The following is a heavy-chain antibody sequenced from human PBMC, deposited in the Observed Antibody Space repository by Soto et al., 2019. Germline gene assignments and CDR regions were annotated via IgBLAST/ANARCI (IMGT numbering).Heavy chain of an antibody. CDR3: ARVRQKDYGDYLKY. Sequence: ASVKGSCKAAGYTFSSYYMHWGRQAPGQGLEWMGIINPSGGSTSYAQKFQGRVTMTRDTSTSTVYMELSSLRSEDTAVYYCARVRQKDYGDYLKYWGQGTLVTVSS. V-gene: IGHV1-46*01. D-gene: IGHD4-17*01. J-gene: IGHJ4*02. CDR2: INPSGGST. CDR1: GYTFSSYY.